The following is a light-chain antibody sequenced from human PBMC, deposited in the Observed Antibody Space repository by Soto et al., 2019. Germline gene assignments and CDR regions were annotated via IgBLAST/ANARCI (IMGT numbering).Light chain of an antibody. V-gene: IGKV3-20*01. CDR1: QSVSSSY. Sequence: EIVLTQSPGTLSLSPGERATLSCRASQSVSSSYLAWYQQKPGQAPRLLIYGASSRATGIPDRFSGSGSGTDFTLTISRLEPEDFAVDYCQQYGSDRLTFGQGTKLEIK. CDR2: GAS. CDR3: QQYGSDRLT. J-gene: IGKJ2*01.